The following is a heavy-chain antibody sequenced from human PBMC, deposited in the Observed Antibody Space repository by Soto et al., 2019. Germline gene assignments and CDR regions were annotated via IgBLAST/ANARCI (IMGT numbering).Heavy chain of an antibody. J-gene: IGHJ4*02. CDR1: GFTVSSNY. D-gene: IGHD3-22*01. CDR2: IYSGGST. Sequence: EVQLVETGGGLIQPGGSLRLSCAASGFTVSSNYMSWVRQAPGKGLEWVSVIYSGGSTYYADSVKGRFTISRDNSKNTLYLQMTSLRAEDTAVYYCARLDSSGYYFDYWGQGTLVTVSS. V-gene: IGHV3-53*02. CDR3: ARLDSSGYYFDY.